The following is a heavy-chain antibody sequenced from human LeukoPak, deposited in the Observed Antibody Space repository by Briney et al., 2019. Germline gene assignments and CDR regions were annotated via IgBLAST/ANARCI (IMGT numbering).Heavy chain of an antibody. CDR1: GFTFSSYW. CDR3: ARGGGLDV. D-gene: IGHD3-16*01. V-gene: IGHV3-7*03. CDR2: INHNGNVN. J-gene: IGHJ6*02. Sequence: GGSLRLSCAAFGFTFSSYWMNWARQAPGKGLEWVASINHNGNVNYYVDSVKGRFTISRDNAKNSLYLQMSNLRAEDTAVYFCARGGGLDVWGQGATITVSS.